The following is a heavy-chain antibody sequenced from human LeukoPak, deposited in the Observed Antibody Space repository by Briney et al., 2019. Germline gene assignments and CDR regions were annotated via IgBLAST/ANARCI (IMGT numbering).Heavy chain of an antibody. D-gene: IGHD3-9*01. CDR2: IYSGGST. CDR1: GFTVSSNY. V-gene: IGHV3-53*01. J-gene: IGHJ4*02. CDR3: ARVLTGYYLGDYSDY. Sequence: GGSLRLSCAASGFTVSSNYMSWVRQAPGKGLEWVSVIYSGGSTYYADSVKGRFTISRDNAKNSLYLQMNSLRVEDTALYYCARVLTGYYLGDYSDYWGQGTLVTVSS.